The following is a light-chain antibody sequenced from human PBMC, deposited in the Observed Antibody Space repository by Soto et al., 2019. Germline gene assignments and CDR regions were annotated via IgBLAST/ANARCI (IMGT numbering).Light chain of an antibody. CDR1: GGHSSYI. J-gene: IGLJ3*02. Sequence: QLVLTQSSSASASLGSSVKLTCTLSGGHSSYIIAWHQQQPGKAPRYLMKLEGSGSYNKGSGVPDRFSGSSSGADRYLTISNLQFEDEADYYCETWDSNSWVFGGGTQLTVL. CDR3: ETWDSNSWV. V-gene: IGLV4-60*02. CDR2: LEGSGSY.